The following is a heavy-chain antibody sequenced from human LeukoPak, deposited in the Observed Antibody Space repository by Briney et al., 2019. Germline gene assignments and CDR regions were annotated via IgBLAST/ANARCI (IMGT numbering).Heavy chain of an antibody. J-gene: IGHJ6*02. CDR1: GYTFTGYY. V-gene: IGHV1-2*02. CDR2: INPNSGGT. CDR3: ARDLKLTRGVLPWDYYGMDV. D-gene: IGHD3-10*01. Sequence: GASVKVSCKASGYTFTGYYMHWVRQAPGQGLEWMGWINPNSGGTNYAQKFQGRVTMTRDTSISTAYMELSRLRSDDTAVYYSARDLKLTRGVLPWDYYGMDVWGQGTTVTVSS.